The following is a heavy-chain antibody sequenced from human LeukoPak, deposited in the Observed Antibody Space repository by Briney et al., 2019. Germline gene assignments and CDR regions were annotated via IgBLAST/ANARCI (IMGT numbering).Heavy chain of an antibody. V-gene: IGHV4-34*01. Sequence: SQTLSLTCAVYGGSLSGYSWSWIRQPPRKGLEWIGEINPSGATNHNPSLLSRVSMSIDTSKNQISLRVSSVIAADTAVYYCARVGYSFSINDWSRTGLGAYPTKYYYYMDVWGKGTTVTVSS. J-gene: IGHJ6*03. CDR3: ARVGYSFSINDWSRTGLGAYPTKYYYYMDV. D-gene: IGHD5-18*01. CDR1: GGSLSGYS. CDR2: INPSGAT.